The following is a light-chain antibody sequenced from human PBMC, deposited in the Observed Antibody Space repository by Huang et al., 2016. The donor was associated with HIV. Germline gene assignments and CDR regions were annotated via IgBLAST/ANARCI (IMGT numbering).Light chain of an antibody. CDR3: QQYNDWPPST. CDR1: QSVSSD. V-gene: IGKV3-15*01. Sequence: EIVMTQSPATLSVSPGERATLACRASQSVSSDFAWYQQKPGQAPRLLIYGATSRATGSPARCSGSGSGTEFTLTISSLQSEDFAVYYCQQYNDWPPSTFGQGTKLEIK. CDR2: GAT. J-gene: IGKJ2*02.